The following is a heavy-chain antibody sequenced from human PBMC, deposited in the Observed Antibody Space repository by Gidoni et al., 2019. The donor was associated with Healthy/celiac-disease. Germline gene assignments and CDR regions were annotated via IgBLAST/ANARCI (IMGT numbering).Heavy chain of an antibody. CDR3: AKDYYGSGSKGYDAFDI. Sequence: EVQLLESGGGLVQPGGSLRLSCAASGFTFSSYAMSWVRQAPGKGLEWVSAISGSGGSTYYADSVKGRFTISRDNSKNTLYLQMNSLRAEDTAVYYCAKDYYGSGSKGYDAFDIWGQGTMVTVSS. CDR2: ISGSGGST. D-gene: IGHD3-10*01. J-gene: IGHJ3*02. V-gene: IGHV3-23*01. CDR1: GFTFSSYA.